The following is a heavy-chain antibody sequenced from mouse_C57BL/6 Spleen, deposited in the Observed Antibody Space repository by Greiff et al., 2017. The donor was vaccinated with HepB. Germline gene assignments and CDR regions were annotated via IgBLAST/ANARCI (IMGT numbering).Heavy chain of an antibody. Sequence: QVQLKQSGAELVRPGASVKLSCKASGYTFTDYYINWVKQRPGQGLEWIARIYPGSGNTYYNEKFKGKATLTAEKSSSTAYMQLSSLTSEDSAVYFCARGYYGSSPLDYWGQGTSVTVSS. V-gene: IGHV1-76*01. CDR1: GYTFTDYY. D-gene: IGHD1-1*01. CDR3: ARGYYGSSPLDY. CDR2: IYPGSGNT. J-gene: IGHJ4*01.